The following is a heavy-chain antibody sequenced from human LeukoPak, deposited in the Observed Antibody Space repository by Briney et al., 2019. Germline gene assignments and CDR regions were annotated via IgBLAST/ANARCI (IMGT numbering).Heavy chain of an antibody. Sequence: SETLSLTCTVSGGSITSFYWSWIRQPAGKGLEWIGRMYSSGSTNYNPSLNSRVTMSRDTSKNQISLKVNSVTAADTAVYYCARTAGVDAFDIWGQGTMVTVSS. D-gene: IGHD3-10*01. J-gene: IGHJ3*02. CDR2: MYSSGST. V-gene: IGHV4-4*07. CDR1: GGSITSFY. CDR3: ARTAGVDAFDI.